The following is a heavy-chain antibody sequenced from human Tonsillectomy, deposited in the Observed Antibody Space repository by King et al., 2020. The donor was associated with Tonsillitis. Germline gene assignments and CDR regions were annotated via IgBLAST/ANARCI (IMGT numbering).Heavy chain of an antibody. V-gene: IGHV4-39*01. Sequence: LQLQESGPGLVKPSETLSLTCTVSGGSINNTNFYWGWIRQSPGRGLEWIGSSFFRGSTYYNPSLKSRVTMSVDTSKNQFSLKLRSVTAADTAVYYCARIIAVAGTGGAYWGQGTLVTVSS. D-gene: IGHD6-19*01. CDR3: ARIIAVAGTGGAY. CDR2: SFFRGST. CDR1: GGSINNTNFY. J-gene: IGHJ4*02.